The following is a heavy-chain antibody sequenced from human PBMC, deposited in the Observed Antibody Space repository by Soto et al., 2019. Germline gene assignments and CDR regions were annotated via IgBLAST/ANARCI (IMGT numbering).Heavy chain of an antibody. Sequence: QVQLVESGGGVVQPGRSLRLSCAASGFTFSSYGMHWVRQAPGKGLEWVAVIWYDGSNKYYADSVKGRFTISRDNSKNTLYLQMNSLRAEDTAVYYCARDHRYGSGGSCYHHFDYWGQGTLVTVSS. J-gene: IGHJ4*02. CDR2: IWYDGSNK. V-gene: IGHV3-33*01. D-gene: IGHD2-15*01. CDR1: GFTFSSYG. CDR3: ARDHRYGSGGSCYHHFDY.